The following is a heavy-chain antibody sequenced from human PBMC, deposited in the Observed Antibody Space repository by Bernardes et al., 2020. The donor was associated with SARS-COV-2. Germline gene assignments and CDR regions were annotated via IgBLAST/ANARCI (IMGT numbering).Heavy chain of an antibody. J-gene: IGHJ4*02. V-gene: IGHV4-59*01. CDR2: INYSGST. CDR3: ARDLELGY. CDR1: GDSISIYY. Sequence: ETLSLTCTVSGDSISIYYWNWIRQPPGKGLEWIGYINYSGSTNYNPSLTSRVTMSIDTSKNQFSLKLSSVTAADTAVYYCARDLELGYWGQGTLVTVSS. D-gene: IGHD1-26*01.